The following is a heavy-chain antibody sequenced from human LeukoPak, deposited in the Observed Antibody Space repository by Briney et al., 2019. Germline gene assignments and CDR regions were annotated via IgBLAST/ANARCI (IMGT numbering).Heavy chain of an antibody. J-gene: IGHJ5*02. V-gene: IGHV3-23*01. D-gene: IGHD6-19*01. CDR2: ISGSGGST. CDR1: GFTFSGYT. Sequence: GGSLRLSCAASGFTFSGYTMNWVRQAPGKGPEWVSAISGSGGSTYYADSVKGRFTISRDNSKNTLYLQMNSLRAEDTAVYYCARERGESSGWPYNWFDPWGQGTLVTVSS. CDR3: ARERGESSGWPYNWFDP.